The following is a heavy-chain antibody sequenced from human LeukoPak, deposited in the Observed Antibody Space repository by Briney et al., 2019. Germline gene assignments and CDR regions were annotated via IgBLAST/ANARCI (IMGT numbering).Heavy chain of an antibody. CDR2: IYTSGTT. Sequence: SETLSLTCTVSGGSISTYYWSWIRQPAGKGLEWIGHIYTSGTTNYNPSLKSRVTISVDTSKNQFSLKLSSVTAADTAVYYCARAAAYYYYYYMDVWGKGTTVTVSS. CDR3: ARAAAYYYYYYMDV. V-gene: IGHV4-4*07. CDR1: GGSISTYY. J-gene: IGHJ6*03.